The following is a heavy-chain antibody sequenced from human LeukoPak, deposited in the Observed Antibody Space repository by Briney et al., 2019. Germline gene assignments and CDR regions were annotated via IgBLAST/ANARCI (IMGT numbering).Heavy chain of an antibody. Sequence: RPGGSPRLSCAASGFTFSGYWMHWVRQVPGKGLVWVSRITGDGSSTTYADSVKGRFTISRDNAKNTVFLQMISLRAEDTAVYYCARDTGWYFDLWGRGTLVTVSS. CDR3: ARDTGWYFDL. V-gene: IGHV3-74*01. CDR2: ITGDGSST. CDR1: GFTFSGYW. D-gene: IGHD4-17*01. J-gene: IGHJ2*01.